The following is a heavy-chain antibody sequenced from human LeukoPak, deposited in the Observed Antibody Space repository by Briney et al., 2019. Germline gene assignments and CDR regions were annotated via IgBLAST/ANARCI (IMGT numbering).Heavy chain of an antibody. V-gene: IGHV3-23*01. CDR1: GFTFSNYA. CDR3: AKDAVVVVTVTFGPNNAPDDNWHFDL. CDR2: ISASGNHT. J-gene: IGHJ2*01. D-gene: IGHD2-21*02. Sequence: GGSLRLSCAASGFTFSNYAMNWVRQAPGKGLEWVSSISASGNHTYCADSVKGRFTISRDKSRNTLYLQMNSLRAEDTAVYYCAKDAVVVVTVTFGPNNAPDDNWHFDLWGRGTLVTVSS.